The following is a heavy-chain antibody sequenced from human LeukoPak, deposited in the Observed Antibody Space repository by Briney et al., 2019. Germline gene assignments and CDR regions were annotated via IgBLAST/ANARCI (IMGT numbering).Heavy chain of an antibody. CDR1: TGSISTYY. Sequence: PSETLSLTCIVSTGSISTYYWSWIRQPPGKGLEWIGYIYYSGSTNYNPSLKSRVTMSLDTSKNHFSLRLSSVTAADSAVYYCARVSRRHTLDYWGQGTLVTVSS. V-gene: IGHV4-59*01. J-gene: IGHJ4*02. CDR2: IYYSGST. CDR3: ARVSRRHTLDY.